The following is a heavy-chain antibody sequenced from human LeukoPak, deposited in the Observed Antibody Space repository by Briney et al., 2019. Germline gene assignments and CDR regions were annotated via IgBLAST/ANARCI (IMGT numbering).Heavy chain of an antibody. V-gene: IGHV3-74*01. CDR1: GFNFKIYW. J-gene: IGHJ4*02. CDR2: INSDGTST. CDR3: LRDQGFYYFDY. Sequence: GGSLRLSCEASGFNFKIYWVHWVRQAPGKGLVWVSRINSDGTSTNYADSVQGRFTIPRDNAKNTLYLQMNSLRAEDTAVYYCLRDQGFYYFDYWGQGTVAAVSS.